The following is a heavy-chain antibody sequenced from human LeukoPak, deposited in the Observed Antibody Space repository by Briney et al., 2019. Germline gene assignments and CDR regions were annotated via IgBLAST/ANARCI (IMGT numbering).Heavy chain of an antibody. CDR3: ARYCSSTSCSYFDY. D-gene: IGHD2-2*01. CDR2: IYYSGST. J-gene: IGHJ4*02. CDR1: GGSISSGGYY. V-gene: IGHV4-31*03. Sequence: SETLSLTCTVSGGSISSGGYYWSWIRQHPGRGLEWIGYIYYSGSTYYNPSLKSRVTISVDTSKYQFSLKLSSVTAADTAVYYCARYCSSTSCSYFDYWGQGTLVTVSS.